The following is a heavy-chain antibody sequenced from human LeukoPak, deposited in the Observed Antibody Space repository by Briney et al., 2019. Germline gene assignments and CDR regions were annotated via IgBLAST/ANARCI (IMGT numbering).Heavy chain of an antibody. J-gene: IGHJ5*02. V-gene: IGHV3-23*01. CDR3: AKDPYSSGPYNWFDP. CDR2: ISGSGDST. CDR1: GFTFSNYA. Sequence: GGSLRLSCAASGFTFSNYAMRWVRQAPGKGLEWVSAISGSGDSTYYADSVKGLFTTSRDNSKNTLYLQMNRLRAEDTAVYYCAKDPYSSGPYNWFDPWGQGTLVTVSS. D-gene: IGHD6-19*01.